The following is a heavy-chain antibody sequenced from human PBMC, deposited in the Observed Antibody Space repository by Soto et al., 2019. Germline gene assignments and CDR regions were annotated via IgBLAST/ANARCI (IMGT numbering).Heavy chain of an antibody. J-gene: IGHJ6*03. CDR2: ISSSGSTI. V-gene: IGHV3-11*01. Sequence: GGSLRLSCAASGFTFSDYYMSWIRQAPGKGLEWVSYISSSGSTIYYADSVKGRFTISRDNAKNSLYLQMNSLRAEDTAVYYCARVTTTAPPLYYYYMDVWGKGTTVTVSS. CDR3: ARVTTTAPPLYYYYMDV. D-gene: IGHD1-1*01. CDR1: GFTFSDYY.